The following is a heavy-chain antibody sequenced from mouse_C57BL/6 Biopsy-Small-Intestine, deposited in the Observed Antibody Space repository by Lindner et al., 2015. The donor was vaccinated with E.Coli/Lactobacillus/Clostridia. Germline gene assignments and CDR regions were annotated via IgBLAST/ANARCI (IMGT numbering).Heavy chain of an antibody. CDR3: AARGRDYYAMDY. CDR1: GFTFSDYG. CDR2: ISSGSSTI. D-gene: IGHD3-3*01. V-gene: IGHV5-17*01. J-gene: IGHJ4*01. Sequence: VQLQESGGGLVKPGGSLKLSCAASGFTFSDYGVHWVRQAPEKGLEWVAYISSGSSTIYYADTVKGRFTISRDNAKNTLFLQMTSLRSEDTAMYYCAARGRDYYAMDYWGQGTSVTVSS.